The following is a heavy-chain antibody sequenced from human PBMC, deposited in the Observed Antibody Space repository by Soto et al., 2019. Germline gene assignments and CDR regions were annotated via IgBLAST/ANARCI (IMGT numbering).Heavy chain of an antibody. D-gene: IGHD2-21*02. Sequence: QMQLVQSGGGVVQPGRSLRLSCAASGFTFSHYHMHWVRQAPGKGLEWVAVVSFDGSNKYYRDSVKGRFTISKDNGKNTLYLLMNDLRHEDTAVYYCARLPGPLVSVLYIYPVDARETPSDVDVWGQGTSVTVSS. CDR2: VSFDGSNK. CDR1: GFTFSHYH. J-gene: IGHJ6*02. CDR3: ARLPGPLVSVLYIYPVDARETPSDVDV. V-gene: IGHV3-30*03.